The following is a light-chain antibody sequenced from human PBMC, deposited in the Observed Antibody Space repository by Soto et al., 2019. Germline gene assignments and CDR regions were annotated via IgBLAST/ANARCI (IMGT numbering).Light chain of an antibody. CDR2: DAS. Sequence: EIVLTQSPATLSLSPGERATLSCRASQSIGLAIAWYQHKPGQAPRLLIFDASQRATGIPARFRGSGSGTDFTLSISSLEPEDFEVYYCQQRTDRPPWTFRQGTKVDIK. CDR3: QQRTDRPPWT. CDR1: QSIGLA. V-gene: IGKV3-11*01. J-gene: IGKJ1*01.